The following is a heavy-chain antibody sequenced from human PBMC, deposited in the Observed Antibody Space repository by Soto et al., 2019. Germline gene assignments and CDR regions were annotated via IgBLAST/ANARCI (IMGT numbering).Heavy chain of an antibody. J-gene: IGHJ4*02. CDR1: GGSISSVNYF. Sequence: QVHLQESGPGLVKPSQTLSLTCTVSGGSISSVNYFWSWIRQHPGKGLEWIGYIYYSGNPYYNPSLKTRVTISVDTSKNQFSLKLRSVTAADTAVYYCARVSRPGWELLGYYFDYWGQGTLVTVSS. D-gene: IGHD1-26*01. V-gene: IGHV4-31*03. CDR3: ARVSRPGWELLGYYFDY. CDR2: IYYSGNP.